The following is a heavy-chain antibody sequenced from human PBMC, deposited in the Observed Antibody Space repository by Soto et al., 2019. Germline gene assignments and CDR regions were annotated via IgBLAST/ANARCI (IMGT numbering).Heavy chain of an antibody. CDR3: ARVVLTITPGAFDA. CDR1: GGSISSSHW. Sequence: QVQLQESGPGLVKPSGTLSLTCAVSGGSISSSHWWTWVRQSPGKGLEYIGEISHSGTSNSNPSLKSRATLSVYKSKNHFSLTLTSVPAADTAVSYCARVVLTITPGAFDAWGQGTLVIVSS. V-gene: IGHV4-4*02. J-gene: IGHJ3*01. D-gene: IGHD3-9*01. CDR2: ISHSGTS.